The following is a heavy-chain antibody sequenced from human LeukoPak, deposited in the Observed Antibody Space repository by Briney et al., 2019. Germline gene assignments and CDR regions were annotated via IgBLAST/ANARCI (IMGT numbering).Heavy chain of an antibody. CDR3: ARVLGSGSSYNALDY. J-gene: IGHJ4*02. CDR1: GFTLSNYW. D-gene: IGHD3-10*01. V-gene: IGHV3-7*01. Sequence: SGGSLRLSCAASGFTLSNYWMTWVRQAPGKGLEWVANIKQDGSEKYYVDSVKGRFTISTDNAKNSLYLQMNSLRAEDTAVYYCARVLGSGSSYNALDYWGQGTLVTVSS. CDR2: IKQDGSEK.